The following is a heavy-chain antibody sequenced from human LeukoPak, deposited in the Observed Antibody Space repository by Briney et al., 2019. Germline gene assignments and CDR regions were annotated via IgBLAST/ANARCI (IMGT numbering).Heavy chain of an antibody. CDR1: GFTFSNYG. CDR3: AKGRGYYSPDY. Sequence: GGSLRLPCVASGFTFSNYGMHWVRQAPGKGLEWVTFIQYDGTNRYYTDSVKGRFTVSRDNSKNTLYLQMNSLRVEDTALYYCAKGRGYYSPDYWGQGTLVTVSS. J-gene: IGHJ4*02. D-gene: IGHD3-22*01. CDR2: IQYDGTNR. V-gene: IGHV3-30*02.